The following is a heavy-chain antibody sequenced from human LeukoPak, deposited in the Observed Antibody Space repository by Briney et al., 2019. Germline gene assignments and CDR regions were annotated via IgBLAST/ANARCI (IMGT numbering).Heavy chain of an antibody. Sequence: ASVKVSCKASGYTFTSYDFNWVRQATGQRPEWMGWMSPNSGDTGYAQKFQDRATMTRNTSISTAYMELSSLRSDDTAVYYCARGPPNWGYDYWGPGTLVTVSS. CDR1: GYTFTSYD. V-gene: IGHV1-8*01. CDR2: MSPNSGDT. CDR3: ARGPPNWGYDY. D-gene: IGHD7-27*01. J-gene: IGHJ4*02.